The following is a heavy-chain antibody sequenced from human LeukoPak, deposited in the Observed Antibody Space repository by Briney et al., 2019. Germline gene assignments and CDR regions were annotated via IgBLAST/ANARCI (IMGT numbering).Heavy chain of an antibody. V-gene: IGHV4-34*01. D-gene: IGHD6-19*01. Sequence: KPSETLSLTCAVYGGSFSGYYWSWIRQPPGKGLEWIGEINHSGSTNYNPSLESRVTISVDTSKNQFSLKLSSVTAADTAVYYCARMAVAGSYWGQGTLVTVSS. J-gene: IGHJ4*02. CDR1: GGSFSGYY. CDR3: ARMAVAGSY. CDR2: INHSGST.